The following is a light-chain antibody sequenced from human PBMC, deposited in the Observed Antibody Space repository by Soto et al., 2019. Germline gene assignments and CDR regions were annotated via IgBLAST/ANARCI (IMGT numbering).Light chain of an antibody. Sequence: DIQMTQSPSFLSASVGDRVTITCRASQSISSYLNWYQQKPGKAPKLLIYAAASLQSGVPSRFTGSGSGTDFTLTISSRQPEDFATYSCQQSYSTPLTFRQAPKVEIK. CDR2: AAA. CDR1: QSISSY. V-gene: IGKV1-39*01. CDR3: QQSYSTPLT. J-gene: IGKJ1*01.